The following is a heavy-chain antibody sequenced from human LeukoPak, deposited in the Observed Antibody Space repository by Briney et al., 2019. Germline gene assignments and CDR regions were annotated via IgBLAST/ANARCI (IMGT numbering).Heavy chain of an antibody. V-gene: IGHV4-38-2*02. CDR3: ARRGSTTGWSFDY. D-gene: IGHD5/OR15-5a*01. J-gene: IGHJ4*02. Sequence: SENLSLTGTVTGFSITPDLVGGWIRQSPVKGLEWVGNLYHDGGTYYNPSLNGRVTMSVDTSRNQFSLSLKSVTAADTAVYFCARRGSTTGWSFDYWGQGSLVTVSS. CDR2: LYHDGGT. CDR1: GFSITPDLV.